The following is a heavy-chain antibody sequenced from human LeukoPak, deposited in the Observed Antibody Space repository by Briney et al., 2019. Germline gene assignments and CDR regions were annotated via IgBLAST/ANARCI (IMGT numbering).Heavy chain of an antibody. CDR2: INAGNGNT. CDR1: GYTFTSYA. J-gene: IGHJ5*02. V-gene: IGHV1-3*01. CDR3: ARDPYSYGRNWFDP. D-gene: IGHD5-18*01. Sequence: ASVKVSCKASGYTFTSYAMHWVRQAPGQRLEWMGWINAGNGNTKYSQKFQGRVAITRDTSASTAYMELSSLRSEDTAVYYCARDPYSYGRNWFDPWGQGTLVTVSS.